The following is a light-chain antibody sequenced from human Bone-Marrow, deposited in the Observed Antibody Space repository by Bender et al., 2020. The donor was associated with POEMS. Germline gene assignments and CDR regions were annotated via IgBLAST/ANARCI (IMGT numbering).Light chain of an antibody. Sequence: QSALSQPAYVSGSPGQSITMSCTGDSSDVGSYGLVSWYQQHPGKAPKLMIYEGTKRPSGVSSRFSGSKSGNTASLTISGLQAEDEADYYCYSYAGSSTFVFGTGTTVTVL. CDR2: EGT. CDR3: YSYAGSSTFV. V-gene: IGLV2-23*01. J-gene: IGLJ1*01. CDR1: SSDVGSYGL.